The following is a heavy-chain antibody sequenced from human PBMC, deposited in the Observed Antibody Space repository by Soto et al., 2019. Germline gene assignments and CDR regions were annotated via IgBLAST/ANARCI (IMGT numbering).Heavy chain of an antibody. CDR1: GGSISPYY. CDR3: ARHSVTYYGFGY. V-gene: IGHV4-59*08. J-gene: IGHJ4*02. Sequence: QVQLQESGPGVVKPSETLSLTCTVSGGSISPYYWSWIRQPPGKGVERIGYIYYSGSTNYNPSLKSRVTISVYTSNNQFSLTLTSVTAADMAVYYCARHSVTYYGFGYWGQGTLVTVSS. D-gene: IGHD1-26*01. CDR2: IYYSGST.